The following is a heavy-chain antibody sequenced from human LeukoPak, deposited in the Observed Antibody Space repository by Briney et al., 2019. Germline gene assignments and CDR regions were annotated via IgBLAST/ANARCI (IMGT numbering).Heavy chain of an antibody. D-gene: IGHD1-1*01. V-gene: IGHV3-49*03. CDR3: SREWGSGNDLRPDS. CDR1: GATFRVFA. Sequence: GGPLRLSCTSSGATFRVFAVSWFRQSPGRGLEWIGFARSSIYGGTPKAAASVKGRFIFSRDDSKGVAYLRMNSLKTDDTAVYYCSREWGSGNDLRPDSWGQGTLVTVSS. J-gene: IGHJ4*02. CDR2: ARSSIYGGTP.